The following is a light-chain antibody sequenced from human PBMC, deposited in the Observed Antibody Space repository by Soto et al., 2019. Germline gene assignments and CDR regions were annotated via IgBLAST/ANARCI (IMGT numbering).Light chain of an antibody. J-gene: IGLJ1*01. CDR3: DSYTSGRSYV. Sequence: QSALTHPASVSGFPGQSITISCTGTSSDVGGYNYVSWYQQHPGKAPKLLIYGVTYRPSGVSDRFSGAKSGNTASLTISGLQSEDEADYYCDSYTSGRSYVFGTGTKVTVL. CDR2: GVT. V-gene: IGLV2-14*01. CDR1: SSDVGGYNY.